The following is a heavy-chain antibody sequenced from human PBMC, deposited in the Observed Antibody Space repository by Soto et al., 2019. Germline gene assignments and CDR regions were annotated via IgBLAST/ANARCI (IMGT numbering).Heavy chain of an antibody. J-gene: IGHJ4*02. Sequence: DVQLVESGGGLVQPGGSLRLSCATSGFTFNGAWMNWVRQAPGKGLEGVGRVKSKVNGETVDYAAPAKGSATITRDDSTTPLYLQMTRLNTEDPAMYYCSADLPIWGAYAFDYWGQRTPVTVSS. V-gene: IGHV3-15*07. CDR1: GFTFNGAW. D-gene: IGHD3-16*01. CDR2: VKSKVNGETV. CDR3: SADLPIWGAYAFDY.